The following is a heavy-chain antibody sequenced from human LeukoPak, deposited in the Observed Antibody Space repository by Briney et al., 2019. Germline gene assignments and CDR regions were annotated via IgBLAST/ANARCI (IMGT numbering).Heavy chain of an antibody. CDR3: ARVSSGWSNWFDP. J-gene: IGHJ5*02. D-gene: IGHD6-19*01. Sequence: GGSLRLSCAASGFTFSDHYMDWVRQAPGKGLEWVGRTRNKANSYTTEYAASVKGRFTISRDDSKNSLYLQMNSLKTEDTAVYYCARVSSGWSNWFDPWGQGTLVTVSS. CDR1: GFTFSDHY. CDR2: TRNKANSYTT. V-gene: IGHV3-72*01.